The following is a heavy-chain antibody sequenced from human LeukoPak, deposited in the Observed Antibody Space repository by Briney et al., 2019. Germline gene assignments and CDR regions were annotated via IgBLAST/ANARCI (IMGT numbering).Heavy chain of an antibody. V-gene: IGHV3-23*01. CDR3: AKVRGTPY. CDR1: GFTFSSHG. J-gene: IGHJ4*02. D-gene: IGHD3-16*01. CDR2: ISGSGDYT. Sequence: PGGTLRLSCAASGFTFSSHGMSWVRQAPGKGLERVSTISGSGDYTYYADSVKGRFTISRDNSRNTLYLQMNSLRAEDTAVYYCAKVRGTPYWGQGTLVTVSS.